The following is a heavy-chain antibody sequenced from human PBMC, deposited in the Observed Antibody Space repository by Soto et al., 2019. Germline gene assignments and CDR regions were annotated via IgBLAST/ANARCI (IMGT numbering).Heavy chain of an antibody. CDR3: AREDYGDPLGRMWFYP. J-gene: IGHJ5*02. CDR1: GFTFSSYG. CDR2: IWYDGSKK. D-gene: IGHD4-17*01. Sequence: QVQLVESGGGVVQHGRSLRLSCAASGFTFSSYGMHWVRHAPGKGLEWVAVIWYDGSKKYYADSVKGRFTISRDNSKNTLYLQMNSLRAEETAVYYCAREDYGDPLGRMWFYPWGEGTLVTVSS. V-gene: IGHV3-33*01.